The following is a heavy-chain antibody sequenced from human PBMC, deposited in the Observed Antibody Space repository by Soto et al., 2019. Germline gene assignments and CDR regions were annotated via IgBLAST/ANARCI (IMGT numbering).Heavy chain of an antibody. CDR3: AKVDSWFGELLIIGCLDV. V-gene: IGHV3-30*18. CDR1: GFTFSSYG. J-gene: IGHJ6*04. D-gene: IGHD3-10*01. Sequence: GGSLRLSCAASGFTFSSYGMHWVRQAPGKGLEWVAVISYDGSNKYYADSVKGRFTISRDNSKNTLYLQMNSLRAEDTAVYNFAKVDSWFGELLIIGCLDVWGKGTTVTVSS. CDR2: ISYDGSNK.